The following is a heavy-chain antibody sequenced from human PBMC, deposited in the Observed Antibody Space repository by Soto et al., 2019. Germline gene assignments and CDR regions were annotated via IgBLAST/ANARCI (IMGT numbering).Heavy chain of an antibody. CDR2: ISAYNGNT. J-gene: IGHJ5*02. CDR1: GYTFTSYG. Sequence: QVQLVQSGAEVKKPGASVKVSCKASGYTFTSYGISWVRQAPGQGLEWMGWISAYNGNTNYAQKLQGRVTMTTDTCTXTXCMELRSLRSDDTAVYYCGRKYDFWSGYYSRGRFDPWGQGTLVTVSS. V-gene: IGHV1-18*01. D-gene: IGHD3-3*01. CDR3: GRKYDFWSGYYSRGRFDP.